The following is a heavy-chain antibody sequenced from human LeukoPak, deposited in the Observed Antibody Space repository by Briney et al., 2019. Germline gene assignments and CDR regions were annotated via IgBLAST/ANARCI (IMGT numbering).Heavy chain of an antibody. V-gene: IGHV3-11*01. CDR2: IHTGGSTI. Sequence: PGGSLRLSRAASGFTFSDYYMSWIRQAPGKGLEWVSYIHTGGSTIYYADSVKGRFTISRDNAKNSLYLQMNSLRAEDTAVYYCARDRRYAFDIWGQGTMVTVSS. J-gene: IGHJ3*02. CDR1: GFTFSDYY. CDR3: ARDRRYAFDI.